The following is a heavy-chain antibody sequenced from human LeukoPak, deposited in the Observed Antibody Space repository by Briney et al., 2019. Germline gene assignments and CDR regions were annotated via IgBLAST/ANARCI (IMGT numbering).Heavy chain of an antibody. CDR3: ARAWSGDYFDF. CDR2: FQHSGKN. CDR1: GSSISLFY. V-gene: IGHV4-59*12. J-gene: IGHJ4*02. Sequence: PSETLSLTCNVSGSSISLFYWSWIRQAPGKGLEWIGSFQHSGKNYYNPSLKSRVATSVDASKNQFSLKLTSVTAADTAVYYCARAWSGDYFDFWGQGTLVTGSS. D-gene: IGHD7-27*01.